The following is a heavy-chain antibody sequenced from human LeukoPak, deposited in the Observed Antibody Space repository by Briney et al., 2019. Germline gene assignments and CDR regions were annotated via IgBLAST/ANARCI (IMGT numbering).Heavy chain of an antibody. CDR1: GGSIRSYY. J-gene: IGHJ4*02. Sequence: PSETLSLTCTVSGGSIRSYYWSWIRQPPGKGLEWIGYIYYSGSTNYNPSLKSRVTISVDTSKNQFSLKLSSVTAADTAVYYCARHPVYWGQGTLVTVSS. V-gene: IGHV4-59*08. CDR3: ARHPVY. CDR2: IYYSGST.